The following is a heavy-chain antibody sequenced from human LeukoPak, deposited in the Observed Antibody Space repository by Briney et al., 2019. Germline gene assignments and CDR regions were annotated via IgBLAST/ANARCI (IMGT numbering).Heavy chain of an antibody. CDR1: GGTFSSYA. J-gene: IGHJ4*02. CDR2: IIPIFGTA. D-gene: IGHD6-19*01. Sequence: ASVKVSCKASGGTFSSYAISWVRQAPGQGLERMEGIIPIFGTANYAQKFQGRVTITADESTSTAYMELSSLRSEDTAVYYCAREGVASGFDYWGQGTLVTVSS. V-gene: IGHV1-69*13. CDR3: AREGVASGFDY.